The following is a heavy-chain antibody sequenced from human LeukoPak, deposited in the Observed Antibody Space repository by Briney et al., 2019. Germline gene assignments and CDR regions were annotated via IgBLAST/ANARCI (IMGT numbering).Heavy chain of an antibody. CDR3: ARGLTGGLDS. V-gene: IGHV3-13*04. CDR2: IAITGNT. CDR1: GFIFSSYD. Sequence: GGSLRLSCAASGFIFSSYDMHWVRQATGKGLEWVSSIAITGNTYYSGSVKGRFTISRENAKNSLYLQMNSLRAGDTAVYYCARGLTGGLDSWGQGTLVTVSS. D-gene: IGHD1-26*01. J-gene: IGHJ5*01.